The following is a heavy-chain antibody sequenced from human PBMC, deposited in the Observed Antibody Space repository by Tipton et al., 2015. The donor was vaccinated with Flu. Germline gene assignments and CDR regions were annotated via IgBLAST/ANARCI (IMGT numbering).Heavy chain of an antibody. CDR3: ARHSVAAAGDEIDY. D-gene: IGHD6-13*01. CDR2: IYYSGST. Sequence: TLSLTCTVSGGSISSYYWSWIRQPPGKGLEWIGYIYYSGSTNYNPSLKSRVTISVDTSKNQFSLKLSSVTAADTAVYYCARHSVAAAGDEIDYWGQGTLVTVSS. J-gene: IGHJ4*02. CDR1: GGSISSYY. V-gene: IGHV4-59*08.